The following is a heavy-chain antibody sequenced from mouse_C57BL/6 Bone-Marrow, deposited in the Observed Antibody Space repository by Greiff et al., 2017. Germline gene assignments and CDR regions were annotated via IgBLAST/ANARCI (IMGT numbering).Heavy chain of an antibody. CDR2: ILTGSGST. V-gene: IGHV1-9*01. D-gene: IGHD2-3*01. J-gene: IGHJ1*03. CDR3: SRDGYYWYFDF. CDR1: GYTFTGYW. Sequence: VQLQQSGAELMKPGASVKLSCKATGYTFTGYWIEWVKQRPGHGLEWIGEILTGSGSTNSNEKFKGKATSTADTSSNTAYMQLSSLTTEDSAIYYCSRDGYYWYFDFWGTGTTVTVSS.